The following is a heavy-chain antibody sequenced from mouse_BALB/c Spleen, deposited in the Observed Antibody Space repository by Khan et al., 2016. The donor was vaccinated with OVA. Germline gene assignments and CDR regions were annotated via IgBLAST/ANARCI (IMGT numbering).Heavy chain of an antibody. D-gene: IGHD2-1*01. CDR3: TNGNYGWFAY. J-gene: IGHJ3*01. CDR2: ISRADTYT. V-gene: IGHV5-9-1*01. Sequence: EVELVESGGGLVEPGGSLKLSCAASGFTFSSFVMSWVRQTPEKRLEWVATISRADTYTYYPDSVKGRFTISRDNAKNTLYLQLHSLRSDDTAIYYCTNGNYGWFAYWGQGTLVIVST. CDR1: GFTFSSFV.